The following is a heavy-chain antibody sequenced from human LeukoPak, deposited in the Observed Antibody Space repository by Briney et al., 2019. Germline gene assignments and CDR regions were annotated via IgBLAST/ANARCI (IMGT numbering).Heavy chain of an antibody. V-gene: IGHV3-23*01. CDR3: AKEFFGSGNSFNGVFDS. J-gene: IGHJ4*02. D-gene: IGHD3-10*01. CDR2: VRGGGENI. CDR1: GFTFGSYA. Sequence: GGSLRLSCAASGFTFGSYAMSWVRQAPGKGLEWGSSVRGGGENIQYAVSVKGRFTISRDNSNKTLHLQMNNLRVDDTAVYYCAKEFFGSGNSFNGVFDSWGQGALVTVSS.